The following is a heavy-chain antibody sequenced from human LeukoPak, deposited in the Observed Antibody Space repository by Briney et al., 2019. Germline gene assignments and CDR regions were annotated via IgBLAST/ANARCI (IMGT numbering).Heavy chain of an antibody. Sequence: SETLSLTCAVYGGSFSGYYWSWIRQPPGKGLEWIGEINHSGSTNYNPSLKSRVTISVDTSKNQFSLKLSSVTAADTAVYYCARSMVHSSSWSHYYYYMDVWGKGTTVTVSS. CDR2: INHSGST. D-gene: IGHD6-13*01. CDR1: GGSFSGYY. V-gene: IGHV4-34*01. J-gene: IGHJ6*03. CDR3: ARSMVHSSSWSHYYYYMDV.